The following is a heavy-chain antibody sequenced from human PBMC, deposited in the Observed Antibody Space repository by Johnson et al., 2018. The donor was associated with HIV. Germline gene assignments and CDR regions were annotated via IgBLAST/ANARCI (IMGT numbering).Heavy chain of an antibody. CDR3: ARDHQIKTIFGVVIDNSFDAFDI. Sequence: VQLVESGGDLVQPGGSLRLSCATSGFTFSTYWMSWVRQAPGKGLEWVDNINQNGSEKSYVDSVKGRFTISRDNANNSLYLQMNSLRAEATAVYFCARDHQIKTIFGVVIDNSFDAFDIWGQGTMVTVSS. D-gene: IGHD3-3*01. J-gene: IGHJ3*02. CDR2: INQNGSEK. CDR1: GFTFSTYW. V-gene: IGHV3-7*01.